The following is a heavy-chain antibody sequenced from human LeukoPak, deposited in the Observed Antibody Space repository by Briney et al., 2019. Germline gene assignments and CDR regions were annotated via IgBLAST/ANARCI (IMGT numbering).Heavy chain of an antibody. D-gene: IGHD4-11*01. CDR3: ASGSNAANFDP. CDR2: INHSGST. V-gene: IGHV4-34*01. CDR1: GGSFSGYY. J-gene: IGHJ5*02. Sequence: SETLSLTCAVYGGSFSGYYWSWIRQPPGKGLEWIGEINHSGSTNYNPSLKSRVTMSVDTSKNQFSLELRSVTAADTAMYYCASGSNAANFDPWGQGTLVTVSS.